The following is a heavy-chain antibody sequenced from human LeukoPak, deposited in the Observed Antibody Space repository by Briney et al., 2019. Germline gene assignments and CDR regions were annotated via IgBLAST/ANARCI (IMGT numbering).Heavy chain of an antibody. CDR2: IYPGDSDT. CDR1: GYSFTSYW. Sequence: GESLKISCKGSGYSFTSYWIGWVRQMPGKGLEWMGIIYPGDSDTRYSPSFQGQVTISADKSISTAYLQWSSLKASDTAMYYCARSGITIFGVVINEYYFDYWGQGTLVTVSS. J-gene: IGHJ4*02. V-gene: IGHV5-51*01. CDR3: ARSGITIFGVVINEYYFDY. D-gene: IGHD3-3*01.